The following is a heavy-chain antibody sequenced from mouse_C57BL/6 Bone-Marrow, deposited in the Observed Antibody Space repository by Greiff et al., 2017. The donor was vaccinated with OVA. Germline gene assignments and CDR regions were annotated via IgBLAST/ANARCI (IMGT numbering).Heavy chain of an antibody. CDR3: ARCVYDYGGPWFAY. Sequence: QVQLQQPGAELVMPGASVKLSCKASGYTFTSYWMHWVKQRPGQGLEWIGEIDPSDSYTNYNQKLQGKSTLTVDKSSSTAYMPLSSLRSEDSAVYDGARCVYDYGGPWFAYWGQGTLVTVSA. CDR2: IDPSDSYT. D-gene: IGHD2-4*01. V-gene: IGHV1-69*01. J-gene: IGHJ3*01. CDR1: GYTFTSYW.